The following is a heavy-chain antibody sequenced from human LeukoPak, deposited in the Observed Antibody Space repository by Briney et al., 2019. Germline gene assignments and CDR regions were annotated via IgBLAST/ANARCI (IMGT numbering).Heavy chain of an antibody. V-gene: IGHV1-69*05. CDR1: GGTFSSYA. D-gene: IGHD3-16*02. Sequence: SVKVSCKASGGTFSSYAISWVRQAPGQGLEWMGGIIPIFGTANYAQKFQGRVTITTDESTSTAYMELSSLRSEDTAVYYCARALRLGELSFDYWGQGTLVAVSS. J-gene: IGHJ4*02. CDR2: IIPIFGTA. CDR3: ARALRLGELSFDY.